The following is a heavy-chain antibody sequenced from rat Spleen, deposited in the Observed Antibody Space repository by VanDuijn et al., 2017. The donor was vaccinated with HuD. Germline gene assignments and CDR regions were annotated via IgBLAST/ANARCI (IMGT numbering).Heavy chain of an antibody. Sequence: EVQLVESGGGLVQPGRSLKLSCAASGFTFSDYAMAWVRQAPKKGLEWVATISTGGGNTYYRDSVKGRFTISRDNAKNTLYLQMDSLRSEDTATYYCVRHALMYTTDSFTYWGQGTLVTVSS. D-gene: IGHD1-6*01. V-gene: IGHV5S23*01. CDR1: GFTFSDYA. CDR3: VRHALMYTTDSFTY. J-gene: IGHJ3*01. CDR2: ISTGGGNT.